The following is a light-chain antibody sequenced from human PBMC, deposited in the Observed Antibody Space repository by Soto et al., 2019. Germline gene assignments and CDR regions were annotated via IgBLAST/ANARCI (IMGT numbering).Light chain of an antibody. J-gene: IGLJ1*01. Sequence: QSALTQPRSVSGSPGQSITISCTGTSSDVGNYIFVSWYRQHPGKAPKLMIYDINNRPSGVSNRFSGSKSGNTASLTISGLQAEDEADYYCVSYTTSASYVFGNGTKVTVL. CDR2: DIN. CDR1: SSDVGNYIF. CDR3: VSYTTSASYV. V-gene: IGLV2-14*01.